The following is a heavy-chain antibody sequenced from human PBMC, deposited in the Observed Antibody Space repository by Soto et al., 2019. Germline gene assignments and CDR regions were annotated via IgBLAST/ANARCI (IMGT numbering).Heavy chain of an antibody. Sequence: GGSLRLSCAASGFNFSSYGMHWVRQAPGKGLEWVAVISYDGSNKYYAGSVKGRFTISRDNSKNTLYLQMNSLRAEDTAVYYCAKGGAAATENYYCYGMDVWGQGTTVTVS. CDR2: ISYDGSNK. CDR3: AKGGAAATENYYCYGMDV. CDR1: GFNFSSYG. J-gene: IGHJ6*02. D-gene: IGHD6-13*01. V-gene: IGHV3-30*18.